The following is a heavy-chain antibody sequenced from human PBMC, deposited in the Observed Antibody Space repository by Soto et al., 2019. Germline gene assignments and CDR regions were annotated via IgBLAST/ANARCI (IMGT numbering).Heavy chain of an antibody. D-gene: IGHD1-26*01. J-gene: IGHJ6*02. CDR3: ATVVGATRVGEYYYGMDV. CDR1: GYTFTSYG. Sequence: ASVKVSCKASGYTFTSYGISWVRQAPGQGLEWMGWISAYNGNTNYAQKLQGRVTMTTDTSTSTAYMELRSLRTDDTAVYYCATVVGATRVGEYYYGMDVWGQGTTVTVSS. CDR2: ISAYNGNT. V-gene: IGHV1-18*01.